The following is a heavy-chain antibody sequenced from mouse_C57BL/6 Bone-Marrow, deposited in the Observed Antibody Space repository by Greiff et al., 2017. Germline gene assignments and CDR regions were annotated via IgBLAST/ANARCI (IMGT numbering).Heavy chain of an antibody. J-gene: IGHJ4*01. CDR3: ARKASITTVVATDYAMDY. CDR2: ISSGSSTI. CDR1: GFTFSDYG. V-gene: IGHV5-17*01. Sequence: EVQLVESGGGLVKPGGSLKLSCAASGFTFSDYGMHWVRQAPEKGLEWVAYISSGSSTIYYADTVKGRFTISRDNAKNTLFLQMTSLRSEDTAMYYCARKASITTVVATDYAMDYWGQGTSVTVSS. D-gene: IGHD1-1*01.